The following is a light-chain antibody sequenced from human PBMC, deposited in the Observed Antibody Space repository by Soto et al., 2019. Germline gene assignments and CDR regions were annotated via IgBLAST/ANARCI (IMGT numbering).Light chain of an antibody. CDR1: QSVRSF. V-gene: IGKV3-11*01. CDR3: QQRSDWPLT. CDR2: DTS. J-gene: IGKJ4*01. Sequence: EIVLTQSPATLSSSPGERVTLSCRASQSVRSFLAWYQQKPGQAPRLLIYDTSIRATDIPARFSGSGSGTDFTLTISSLEPEDFAVYYCQQRSDWPLTFGGGTKVEIK.